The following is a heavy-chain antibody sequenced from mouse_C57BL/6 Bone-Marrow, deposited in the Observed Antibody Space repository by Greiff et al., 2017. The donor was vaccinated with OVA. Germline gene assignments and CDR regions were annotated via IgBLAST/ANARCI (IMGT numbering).Heavy chain of an antibody. CDR2: INPNNGGT. Sequence: EVQLQQSGPELVKPGASVKISCKASGFTFTDYYMNWVKQSHGKSLEWIGDINPNNGGTSYNQKFKGKATFTVDKSSSTAYMELRSLTSEDSAVCYCARPSCDVWAQGPRSPSPQ. CDR1: GFTFTDYY. V-gene: IGHV1-26*01. CDR3: ARPSCDV. J-gene: IGHJ1*03.